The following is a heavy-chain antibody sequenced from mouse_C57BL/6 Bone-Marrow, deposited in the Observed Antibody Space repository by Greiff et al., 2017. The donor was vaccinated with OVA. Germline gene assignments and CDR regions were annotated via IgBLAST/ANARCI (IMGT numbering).Heavy chain of an antibody. J-gene: IGHJ2*01. CDR3: ARRYYGSCYFDY. CDR1: GYTFTSYW. V-gene: IGHV1-53*01. CDR2: INPSNGGT. Sequence: QVHVKQPGTELVKPGASVKLSCKASGYTFTSYWMHWVKQRPGQGLEWIGNINPSNGGTNYNEKFKSKATLTVDKSSSTAYMQLSSLTSEDSAVYYCARRYYGSCYFDYWGQGTTLTVSS. D-gene: IGHD1-1*01.